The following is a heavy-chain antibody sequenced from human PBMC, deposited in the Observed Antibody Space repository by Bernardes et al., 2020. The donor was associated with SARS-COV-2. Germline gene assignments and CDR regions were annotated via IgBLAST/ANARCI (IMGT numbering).Heavy chain of an antibody. CDR3: ARNWWGVDYSNTRNWFDP. CDR2: ITPYNGDT. Sequence: ASVKVSCKASVFSITNHGLNWVRQAPGQGLEWMGWITPYNGDTNHAQKFQGRITLTTDTSTSTAYMELRSLTYDDTAIYYCARNWWGVDYSNTRNWFDPWGQGTLVTVST. V-gene: IGHV1-18*01. CDR1: VFSITNHG. J-gene: IGHJ5*02. D-gene: IGHD4-4*01.